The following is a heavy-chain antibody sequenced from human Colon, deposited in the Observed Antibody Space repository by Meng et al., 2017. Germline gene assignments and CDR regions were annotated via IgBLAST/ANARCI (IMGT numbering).Heavy chain of an antibody. CDR3: ARAAVTLGEYFDY. CDR1: GFTFSSYA. Sequence: GESLKISCAASGFTFSSYAMHWVRQAPGKGLEWVAVISYDGSNKYYADSVKGRFTISRDNSKNTLYLQMNSLRAEDTAVYYCARAAVTLGEYFDYWGQGTLVTVSS. CDR2: ISYDGSNK. D-gene: IGHD3-10*01. V-gene: IGHV3-30*04. J-gene: IGHJ4*02.